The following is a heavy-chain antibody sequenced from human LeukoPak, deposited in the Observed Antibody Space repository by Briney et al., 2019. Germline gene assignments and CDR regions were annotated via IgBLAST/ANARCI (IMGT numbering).Heavy chain of an antibody. Sequence: GGSLRLSCAASGFTFSSYSMNWVRQAPGKGLEWVSYISSSGSTIYYADSVKGRFTISRDNAKNSLYLQMNSLRAEDTAVYYCARYSGRHCSGGSCYSFYYYYYYMDVWGKGTTVTISS. CDR2: ISSSGSTI. V-gene: IGHV3-48*04. CDR3: ARYSGRHCSGGSCYSFYYYYYYMDV. D-gene: IGHD2-15*01. CDR1: GFTFSSYS. J-gene: IGHJ6*03.